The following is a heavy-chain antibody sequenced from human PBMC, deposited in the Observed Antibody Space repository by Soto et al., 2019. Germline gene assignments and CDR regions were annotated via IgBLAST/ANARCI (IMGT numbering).Heavy chain of an antibody. Sequence: SETLSLTCTVSGGSISSSSYYWGRIRQPPGKGLEWIGSIYYSWSTYHNPSLKSRITISVYTSKNQVSLEVRSVTAADTAVYYCSTGGGNYYDSSGYYGDGDAFDIWGQGTMVTVSS. CDR2: IYYSWST. CDR3: STGGGNYYDSSGYYGDGDAFDI. J-gene: IGHJ3*02. CDR1: GGSISSSSYY. D-gene: IGHD3-22*01. V-gene: IGHV4-39*01.